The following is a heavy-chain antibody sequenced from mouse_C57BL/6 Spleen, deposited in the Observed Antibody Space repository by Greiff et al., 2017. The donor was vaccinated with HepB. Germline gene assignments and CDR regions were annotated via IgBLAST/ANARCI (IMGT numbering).Heavy chain of an antibody. CDR1: GFSFNTYA. Sequence: DVMLVESGGGLVQPKGSLKLSCAASGFSFNTYAMNWVRQAPGKGLEWVARIRSKSNNYATYYADSVKDRFTISRDDSESMLYLQMNNLKTEDTAMYYCVRPSLAYDGYYLAYWGQGTLVTVSA. CDR3: VRPSLAYDGYYLAY. J-gene: IGHJ3*01. CDR2: IRSKSNNYAT. D-gene: IGHD2-3*01. V-gene: IGHV10-1*01.